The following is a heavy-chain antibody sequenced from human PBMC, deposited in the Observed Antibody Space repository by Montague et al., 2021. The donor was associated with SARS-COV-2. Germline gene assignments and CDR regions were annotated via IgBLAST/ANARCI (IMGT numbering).Heavy chain of an antibody. J-gene: IGHJ6*02. CDR1: GGSISSSRYN. CDR2: IYYSGNT. CDR3: AGLQGDGSLYGMDV. D-gene: IGHD5-24*01. Sequence: SETLSLTCTVSGGSISSSRYNWSWIRQPPGKGLECIGYIYYSGNTNYNPSLKSRVTISVDASKSQFSLKLSSVTAADTAVYYCAGLQGDGSLYGMDVWGQGTTVTVSS. V-gene: IGHV4-61*01.